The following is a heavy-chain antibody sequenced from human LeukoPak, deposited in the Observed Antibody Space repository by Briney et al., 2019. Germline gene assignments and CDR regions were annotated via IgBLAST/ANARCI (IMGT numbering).Heavy chain of an antibody. D-gene: IGHD4-11*01. J-gene: IGHJ6*03. CDR1: GGSISRYY. CDR3: ARERLQYYMDV. CDR2: IYTSGST. Sequence: SETLSLTCTVSGGSISRYYWSWIRQPAGKGLEWIGRIYTSGSTNYSPSLKSRVTMSVDTSKNQFSLRLSSVTAADTAVYYCARERLQYYMDVWGKGTTVTVSS. V-gene: IGHV4-4*07.